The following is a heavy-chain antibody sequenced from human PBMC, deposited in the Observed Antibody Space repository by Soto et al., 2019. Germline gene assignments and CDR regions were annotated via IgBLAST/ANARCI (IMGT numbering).Heavy chain of an antibody. D-gene: IGHD3-22*01. CDR3: TRDNPRREDYYDSSGFDY. Sequence: PGGSLRLSCTASGFTFGDYAMSWFRQAPGKGLEWVGFIRSKAYGGTTEYAASVKGRFTISRDDSKSIAYLQMNSLKTEDTAVYYCTRDNPRREDYYDSSGFDYWGQGNLVTAPQ. CDR2: IRSKAYGGTT. J-gene: IGHJ4*02. V-gene: IGHV3-49*03. CDR1: GFTFGDYA.